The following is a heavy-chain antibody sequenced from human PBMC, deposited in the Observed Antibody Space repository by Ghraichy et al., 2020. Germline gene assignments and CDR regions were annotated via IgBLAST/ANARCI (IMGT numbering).Heavy chain of an antibody. CDR2: ISNIGGST. V-gene: IGHV3-23*01. Sequence: LSLTCAASGFTFSTYTMSWVRQAPGKGLEWVSAISNIGGSTSYADSVKGRFTISRDNSKNTLFLQMNSLRAEDTAVYYCAKDAQWEPTGLDYWGQGTLVRVSS. CDR1: GFTFSTYT. CDR3: AKDAQWEPTGLDY. J-gene: IGHJ4*02. D-gene: IGHD1-26*01.